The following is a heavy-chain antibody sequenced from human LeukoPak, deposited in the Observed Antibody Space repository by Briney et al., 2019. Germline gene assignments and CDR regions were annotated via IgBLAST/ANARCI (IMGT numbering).Heavy chain of an antibody. Sequence: ASVKVSCKASGYTFTGYYMHWVRQAPGQGLEWMGWINPNSGGTNYAQKFQGRVTMTRDTSISTAYMELSRLRSDDTAVYYCVRGPGGFGESPHFDYWGQGTLVTVSS. J-gene: IGHJ4*02. CDR3: VRGPGGFGESPHFDY. CDR2: INPNSGGT. D-gene: IGHD3-10*01. V-gene: IGHV1-2*02. CDR1: GYTFTGYY.